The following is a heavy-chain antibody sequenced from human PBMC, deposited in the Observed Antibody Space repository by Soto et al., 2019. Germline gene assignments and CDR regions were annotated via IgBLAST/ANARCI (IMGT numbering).Heavy chain of an antibody. CDR3: ARGLIYDSSGYFFAS. V-gene: IGHV1-46*01. D-gene: IGHD3-22*01. CDR1: GYTFTSYY. Sequence: QVQVVQSGAEVKKPGASVKVSCKASGYTFTSYYMHWVRQAPGQGLEWMGIINPSGGSTRYEQKFKGRVTMTREKSTSTVYMELRSLRSEDTAVYYCARGLIYDSSGYFFASWGQGTLVTVSS. CDR2: INPSGGST. J-gene: IGHJ4*02.